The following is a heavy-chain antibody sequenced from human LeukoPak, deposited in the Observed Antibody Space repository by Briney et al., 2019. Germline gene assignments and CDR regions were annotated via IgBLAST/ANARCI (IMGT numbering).Heavy chain of an antibody. CDR2: ISGSGYNT. V-gene: IGHV3-23*01. J-gene: IGHJ4*02. CDR1: GFTFSSYG. D-gene: IGHD1-26*01. CDR3: AKHSGSYFIYYFDY. Sequence: GGSLRLSCTASGFTFSSYGMSWVRQAPGKGLEWVSTISGSGYNTYYADSVKGRFTISRDNSQNTLFLQMNSLSAEDTALYYWAKHSGSYFIYYFDYWGQGTLVTVSS.